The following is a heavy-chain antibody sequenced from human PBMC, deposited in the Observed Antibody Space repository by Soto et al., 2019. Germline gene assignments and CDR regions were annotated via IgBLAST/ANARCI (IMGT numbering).Heavy chain of an antibody. D-gene: IGHD6-13*01. CDR3: ARRGAAAGPGWFDP. Sequence: SETLSLTCTVSGGSISSSSYYWGWIRQPPGKGLEWIGSIYYSGSTYYNPSLKSRVTTSVDTSKNQFSLKLSSVTAADTAVYYCARRGAAAGPGWFDPWGQGTLDTVSS. J-gene: IGHJ5*02. CDR1: GGSISSSSYY. CDR2: IYYSGST. V-gene: IGHV4-39*01.